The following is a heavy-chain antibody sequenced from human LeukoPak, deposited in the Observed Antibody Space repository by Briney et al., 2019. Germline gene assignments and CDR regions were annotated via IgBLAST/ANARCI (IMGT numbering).Heavy chain of an antibody. J-gene: IGHJ4*02. Sequence: PGGSLRLSCAASGFTFSSYAMSWVRQAPGKGLEWVSAISGSGGSTYYADSVKGRFTIFRDNSKNTLYLQMNSLRAEDTAVYYCAVRGYDSSAYYWGQGTLVTVSS. D-gene: IGHD3-22*01. CDR2: ISGSGGST. CDR3: AVRGYDSSAYY. CDR1: GFTFSSYA. V-gene: IGHV3-23*01.